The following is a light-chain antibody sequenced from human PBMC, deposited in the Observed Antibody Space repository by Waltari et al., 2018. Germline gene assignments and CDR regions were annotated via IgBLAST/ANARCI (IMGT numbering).Light chain of an antibody. CDR2: AAS. J-gene: IGKJ2*01. CDR1: QSISRY. V-gene: IGKV1-39*01. CDR3: QQSYSTPPYT. Sequence: DIQMTQSPSSLSASVGDRVTITCRASQSISRYLNWYQQKLGKAPKLLIYAASSLQIGVPSRFSGSGSGTDFALTISSLQPEDFATYYCQQSYSTPPYTFGQGTKLEIK.